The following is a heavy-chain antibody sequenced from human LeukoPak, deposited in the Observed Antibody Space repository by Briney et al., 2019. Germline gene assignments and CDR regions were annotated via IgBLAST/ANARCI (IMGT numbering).Heavy chain of an antibody. CDR3: ATDFYRGRQFDY. D-gene: IGHD2/OR15-2a*01. V-gene: IGHV1-24*01. Sequence: ASVKVSCKVSGNTFTDLSMNWVRQAPGKELEWMGGFDPEDVETIYAQKFQGRVTMTEDTSTATAYMHLSSLTPDDTAVYYCATDFYRGRQFDYWGQGTLVTVS. CDR1: GNTFTDLS. J-gene: IGHJ4*02. CDR2: FDPEDVET.